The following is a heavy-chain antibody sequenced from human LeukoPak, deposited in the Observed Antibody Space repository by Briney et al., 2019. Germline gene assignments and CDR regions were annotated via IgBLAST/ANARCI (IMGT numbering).Heavy chain of an antibody. J-gene: IGHJ4*02. V-gene: IGHV3-74*01. CDR3: ARARYSSSWSDY. CDR2: INSDGSST. Sequence: LTGGSLRVSCAASGFTFSSYWMHWVRQAPGKGLVWVSRINSDGSSTSYADSVKGRFTISRDNAKNTLYLQMNSLRAEDTAVYYCARARYSSSWSDYWGQGTLVTVSS. D-gene: IGHD6-13*01. CDR1: GFTFSSYW.